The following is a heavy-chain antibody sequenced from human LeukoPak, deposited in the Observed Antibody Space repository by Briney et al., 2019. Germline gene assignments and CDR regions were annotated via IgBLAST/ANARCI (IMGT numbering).Heavy chain of an antibody. D-gene: IGHD4-11*01. CDR1: GFTFSSYG. Sequence: GGSLRLSCAASGFTFSSYGMHWVRQAPGKGLEWVAFIRYDGSNKYYADSVKGRFTISRDNSKNTLYLQMNSLRAEDTAVYYCAKDYSNYGYYYYYMDVWGKGTTVTVSS. J-gene: IGHJ6*03. V-gene: IGHV3-30*02. CDR3: AKDYSNYGYYYYYMDV. CDR2: IRYDGSNK.